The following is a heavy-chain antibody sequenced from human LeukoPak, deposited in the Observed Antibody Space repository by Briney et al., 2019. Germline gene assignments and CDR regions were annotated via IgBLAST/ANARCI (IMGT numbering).Heavy chain of an antibody. CDR3: AMTNSGSFDY. CDR1: GFTVSSNY. CDR2: IYSGGST. D-gene: IGHD5-12*01. J-gene: IGHJ4*02. Sequence: QAGGSLRLSCAASGFTVSSNYMSWVRQAPGKGLEWVSVIYSGGSTYYADSVKGRFTISRDNSKNTLYLQMNSLRAEDTAVYYCAMTNSGSFDYWGQGTLVTVSS. V-gene: IGHV3-66*01.